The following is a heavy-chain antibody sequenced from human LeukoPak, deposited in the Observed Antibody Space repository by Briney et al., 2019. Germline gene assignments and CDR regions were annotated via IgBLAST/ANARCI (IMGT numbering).Heavy chain of an antibody. CDR1: GFTFSDYY. V-gene: IGHV3-23*01. Sequence: GGSLRLSCAASGFTFSDYYMSWIRQAPGKGLEWVSAISGSGGSTYYADSVKGRFTISRDNSKNTLYLQMNSLRAEDTAVYYCASNLNNVLRFLEWLLYNYFDYWGQGTLVTVSS. CDR3: ASNLNNVLRFLEWLLYNYFDY. D-gene: IGHD3-3*01. J-gene: IGHJ4*02. CDR2: ISGSGGST.